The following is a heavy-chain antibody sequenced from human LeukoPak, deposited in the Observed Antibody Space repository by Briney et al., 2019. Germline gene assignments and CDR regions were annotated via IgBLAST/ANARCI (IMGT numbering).Heavy chain of an antibody. V-gene: IGHV4-59*01. CDR3: ARVDYGGNSGPDY. CDR2: IYYSGST. J-gene: IGHJ4*02. CDR1: VGFISSYY. D-gene: IGHD4-23*01. Sequence: SETLSLTCTVSVGFISSYYWSWIRQPPWKGLAGIGYIYYSGSTNCNPSLKSRVTISVDTSKNQFSLKLSSVTAADTAVYYCARVDYGGNSGPDYWGQGTLVTVSS.